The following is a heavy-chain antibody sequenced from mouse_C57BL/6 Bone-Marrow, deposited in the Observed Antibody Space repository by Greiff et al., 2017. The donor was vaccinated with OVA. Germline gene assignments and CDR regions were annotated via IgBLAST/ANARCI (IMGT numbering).Heavy chain of an antibody. J-gene: IGHJ2*01. CDR2: IYPGNSDT. D-gene: IGHD2-4*01. CDR3: ARSGDYVGYFDY. V-gene: IGHV1-5*01. CDR1: GYTFTSSW. Sequence: EVQLQESGTVLARPGASVKMSCKTSGYTFTSSWMHWVKQRPGQGLEWIGAIYPGNSDTSYNQKFKGKAKLTAVTSASTAYMELSSLTNDDSAVYCCARSGDYVGYFDYWGQGTTLTVSS.